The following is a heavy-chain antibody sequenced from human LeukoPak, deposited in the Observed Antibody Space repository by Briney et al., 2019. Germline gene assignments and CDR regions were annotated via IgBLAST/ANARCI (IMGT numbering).Heavy chain of an antibody. CDR2: INHSGST. CDR3: ARGTLSPRRYTAMVKLDY. Sequence: SETLSLTCAVYGGSFSGYYWSWIRQPPGKGLEWIGEINHSGSTNYNPSLKSRVTISVDTSKNQFSLKLSSVTAADTAVYYCARGTLSPRRYTAMVKLDYWGQGTLVTVSS. D-gene: IGHD5-18*01. CDR1: GGSFSGYY. V-gene: IGHV4-34*01. J-gene: IGHJ4*02.